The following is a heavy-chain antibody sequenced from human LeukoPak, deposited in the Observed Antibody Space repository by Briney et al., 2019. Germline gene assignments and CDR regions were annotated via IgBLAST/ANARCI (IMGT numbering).Heavy chain of an antibody. D-gene: IGHD3-22*01. Sequence: GGSLRLSCAASGFTFSSYAMSWVRQAPGKGLEWVSAMSGSGGSTYYADSVKGRFTISRDNSKNTLYLQMGSLRAEDTAVYYCAKGKDTYSYDSSGYYFGEYWGQGTLVTVSS. J-gene: IGHJ4*02. CDR3: AKGKDTYSYDSSGYYFGEY. V-gene: IGHV3-23*01. CDR1: GFTFSSYA. CDR2: MSGSGGST.